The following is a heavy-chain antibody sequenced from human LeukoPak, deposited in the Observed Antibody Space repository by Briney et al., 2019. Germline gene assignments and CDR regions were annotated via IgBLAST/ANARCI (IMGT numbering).Heavy chain of an antibody. CDR3: AIGPRGSSWFYY. J-gene: IGHJ4*02. D-gene: IGHD6-13*01. Sequence: GSSVKVSCKASGGTFSSYAISWVRQAPGQGLEWMGRINPNSGGTNYAQKFQGRVTMTRDTSISTAYMELSRLRSDDTAVYYCAIGPRGSSWFYYWGQGTLVTVSS. CDR1: GGTFSSYA. CDR2: INPNSGGT. V-gene: IGHV1-2*06.